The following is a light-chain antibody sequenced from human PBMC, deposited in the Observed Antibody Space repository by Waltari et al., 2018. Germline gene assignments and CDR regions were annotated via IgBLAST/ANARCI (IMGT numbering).Light chain of an antibody. CDR2: DVN. J-gene: IGLJ3*02. CDR1: SRDVGVYDS. Sequence: QSVLSQPASLSGSPGQSITISCRGTSRDVGVYDSVSWYLQHPGQVPRLILYDVNNRPSGISSRFSGSKFGNLASLTISDLQPDDEADYYCASYVVGGARVFGGGTKLTVL. CDR3: ASYVVGGARV. V-gene: IGLV2-14*03.